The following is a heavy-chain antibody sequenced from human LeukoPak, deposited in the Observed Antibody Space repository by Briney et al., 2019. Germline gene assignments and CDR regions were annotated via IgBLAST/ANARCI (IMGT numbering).Heavy chain of an antibody. CDR1: GGSISSYY. Sequence: SETLSLTCTVSGGSISSYYWSWIRQPPGKGLEWIGYIYYSGSTNYNPSLKSRVTISVDTSKNQFSLKLSSVTAADTAVYYCARHVKRYSSSWYCYGMDVWGQGTTVTVSS. D-gene: IGHD6-13*01. CDR2: IYYSGST. J-gene: IGHJ6*02. CDR3: ARHVKRYSSSWYCYGMDV. V-gene: IGHV4-59*08.